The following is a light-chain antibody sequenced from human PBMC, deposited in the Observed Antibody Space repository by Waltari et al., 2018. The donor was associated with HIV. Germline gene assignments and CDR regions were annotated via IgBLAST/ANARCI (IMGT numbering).Light chain of an antibody. J-gene: IGLJ3*02. V-gene: IGLV2-14*03. CDR2: DVS. CDR1: SSDVGGYNY. Sequence: QSALTQPASVSGSPGQSITISCTGTSSDVGGYNYVSWYHQHTGKAPKLMIYDVSNRPSGVSNRFSGSKSGNTASLTISGLQAEDEADYYCSSYTSSTWVFGGGTKLTVL. CDR3: SSYTSSTWV.